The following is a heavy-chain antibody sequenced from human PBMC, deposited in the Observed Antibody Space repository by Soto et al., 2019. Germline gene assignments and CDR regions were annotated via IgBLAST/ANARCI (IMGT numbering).Heavy chain of an antibody. V-gene: IGHV4-34*01. CDR2: INHSGST. D-gene: IGHD4-4*01. CDR1: GGSFSGYY. J-gene: IGHJ4*02. Sequence: QVQLQQWGAGLLKPSETLSLTCAVYGGSFSGYYWSWIRQPPGKGLEWIGEINHSGSTNYNPSLKSRVTISVDTSKNQFSLKLSSVTAADTGVYYCARDVVTPGGYWGQGTLVTVSS. CDR3: ARDVVTPGGY.